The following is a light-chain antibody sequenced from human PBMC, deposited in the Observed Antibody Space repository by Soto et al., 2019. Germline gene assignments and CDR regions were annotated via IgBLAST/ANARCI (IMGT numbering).Light chain of an antibody. CDR3: QQYNNWPPMYT. CDR2: GAS. J-gene: IGKJ2*01. V-gene: IGKV3-15*01. CDR1: QSVSSN. Sequence: EIVMTQSPATLSVSPGERATLSSRAGQSVSSNLAWYQQKPGQAPRLLIYGASTRATGIPARFSGSGSGTEFTLTISSLQSEDFAVYYCQQYNNWPPMYTFGQGTKLEI.